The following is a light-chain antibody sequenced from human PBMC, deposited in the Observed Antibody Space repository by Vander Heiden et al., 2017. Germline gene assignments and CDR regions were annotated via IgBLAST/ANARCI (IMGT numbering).Light chain of an antibody. CDR3: NSRDNSGNHNYV. Sequence: SSELTQDPAVSVALGQTVRITCQGDSLRTYYASWYQQKAGQAPLLVIYARNNRPSGIPDRCSGSGSGNTASLTITGAQAEDEADYYGNSRDNSGNHNYVFGTGTKVTV. CDR2: ARN. V-gene: IGLV3-19*01. J-gene: IGLJ1*01. CDR1: SLRTYY.